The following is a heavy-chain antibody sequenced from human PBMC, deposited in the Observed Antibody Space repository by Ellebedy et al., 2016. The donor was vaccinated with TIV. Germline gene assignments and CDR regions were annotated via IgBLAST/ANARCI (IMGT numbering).Heavy chain of an antibody. CDR1: DGSIISSSYF. V-gene: IGHV4-39*07. Sequence: MPSETLSLTCTVSDGSIISSSYFWGWICQPPGKGLEWIGSIYYSGSTHSNPSLKSRVTISVDTSKNQFSLNLSSVTAADTAVYYCARDPALPRGRFDTWGQGTLVTVSS. J-gene: IGHJ5*02. CDR3: ARDPALPRGRFDT. CDR2: IYYSGST.